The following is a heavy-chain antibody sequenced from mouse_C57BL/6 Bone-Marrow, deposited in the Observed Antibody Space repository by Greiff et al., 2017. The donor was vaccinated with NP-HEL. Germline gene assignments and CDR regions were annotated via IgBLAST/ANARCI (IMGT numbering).Heavy chain of an antibody. J-gene: IGHJ2*01. D-gene: IGHD1-1*01. Sequence: VQGVESGAELARPGASVKLSCKASGYTFTSYGISWVKQRTGQGLEWIGEIYPRSGNTYYNEKFKGKATLTADKSSSTAYMELRSLTSEDSAVYFCARGITTVPYWGQGTTLTVSS. V-gene: IGHV1-81*01. CDR2: IYPRSGNT. CDR3: ARGITTVPY. CDR1: GYTFTSYG.